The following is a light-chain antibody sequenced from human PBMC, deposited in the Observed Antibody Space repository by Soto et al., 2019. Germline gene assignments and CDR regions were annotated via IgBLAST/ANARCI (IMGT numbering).Light chain of an antibody. CDR3: QQSYDTPLT. CDR1: QSISSY. CDR2: AAS. V-gene: IGKV1-39*01. Sequence: DIQMIHAPSSMTASVRDRVTITCRASQSISSYLNWYQQKPGKAPKLLIYAASSLQSGVPSRFSGSGSGTDFTLTISSLQPEDFATYYCQQSYDTPLTFGGGTKVDIK. J-gene: IGKJ4*01.